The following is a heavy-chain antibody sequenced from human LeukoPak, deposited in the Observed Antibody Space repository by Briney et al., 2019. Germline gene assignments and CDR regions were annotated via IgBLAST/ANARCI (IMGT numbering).Heavy chain of an antibody. Sequence: GSLRLSCAASGFTFSSYAMSWVRQPPGKGLEWIGSIYYSGSTYYNPSLKSRVTISVDTSKNQFSLKLSSVTAADTAVYYCARHLTSYYHYFDYWGQGTLVTVSS. V-gene: IGHV4-39*01. CDR3: ARHLTSYYHYFDY. D-gene: IGHD3-9*01. CDR2: IYYSGST. CDR1: GFTFSSYA. J-gene: IGHJ4*02.